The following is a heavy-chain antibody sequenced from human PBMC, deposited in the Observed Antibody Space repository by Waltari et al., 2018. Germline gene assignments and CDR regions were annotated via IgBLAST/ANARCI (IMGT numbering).Heavy chain of an antibody. J-gene: IGHJ3*02. D-gene: IGHD3-3*02. CDR3: ATGLGDSISASRPFEI. CDR1: GYTLSASY. CDR2: VDPDDGQT. Sequence: EVRLLQSGAEVQKPGTTFKISCRLSGYTLSASYIHWIQQAPGKGLQWMGLVDPDDGQTIYAEALQGRISMTADSSRKTVYMELTSLTSDDSAVYYCATGLGDSISASRPFEIWGQGTVITVSS. V-gene: IGHV1-69-2*01.